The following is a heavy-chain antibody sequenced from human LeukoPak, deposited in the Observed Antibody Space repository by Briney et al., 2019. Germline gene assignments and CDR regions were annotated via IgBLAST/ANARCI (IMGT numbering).Heavy chain of an antibody. D-gene: IGHD3-10*01. J-gene: IGHJ6*02. CDR2: ISWNSGSI. V-gene: IGHV3-9*01. Sequence: PGGSLRLPCAASGFTFDDYAMHWVRQAPGKGLEWVSGISWNSGSIGYADSVEGRFTISRDNAKNSLYLQMNSLRAEDTALYYCAKDNYGSGSNNKYYYGMDVWGQGTMVTVSS. CDR3: AKDNYGSGSNNKYYYGMDV. CDR1: GFTFDDYA.